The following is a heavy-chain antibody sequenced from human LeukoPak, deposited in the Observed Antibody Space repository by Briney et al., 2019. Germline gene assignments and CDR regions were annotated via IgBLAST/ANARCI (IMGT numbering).Heavy chain of an antibody. CDR2: IYSSGST. V-gene: IGHV4-39*01. CDR3: ARHRFIWGSSHYFGVDV. D-gene: IGHD3-16*01. Sequence: SETLSLTCTISGTSISSSSYYWGWIRQPPGKGLEWFGSIYSSGSTYYTPSLQSRVTMSVDTSKKQFSLKLSSVTAADTAVYYCARHRFIWGSSHYFGVDVWGQGTTVIVSS. CDR1: GTSISSSSYY. J-gene: IGHJ6*02.